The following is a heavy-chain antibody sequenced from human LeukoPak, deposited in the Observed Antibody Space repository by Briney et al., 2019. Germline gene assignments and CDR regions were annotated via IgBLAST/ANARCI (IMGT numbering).Heavy chain of an antibody. D-gene: IGHD5/OR15-5a*01. Sequence: PGGSLRLPCAASGFTFSSYDMHWVRQATGKGLEWVSAIGTAGDTYYPGSVKGRFTISRENAKNSLYLQMNSLRAGDTAVYYCARGASLRHFDYWGQGTLVTVSS. CDR2: IGTAGDT. V-gene: IGHV3-13*01. CDR3: ARGASLRHFDY. CDR1: GFTFSSYD. J-gene: IGHJ4*02.